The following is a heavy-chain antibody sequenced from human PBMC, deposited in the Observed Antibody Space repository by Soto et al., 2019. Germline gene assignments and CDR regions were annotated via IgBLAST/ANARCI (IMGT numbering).Heavy chain of an antibody. Sequence: ASVKVSCKASGYTFTSYAITWVRQAPGQGLEWMGGIVPTVDTSTYAQKFQGRVTITADKFTNTVYMELSSLRSDDTAVYYCVRVVAIPGYPDNWGQGTLVTVSS. J-gene: IGHJ4*02. V-gene: IGHV1-69*06. CDR1: GYTFTSYA. D-gene: IGHD5-18*01. CDR3: VRVVAIPGYPDN. CDR2: IVPTVDTS.